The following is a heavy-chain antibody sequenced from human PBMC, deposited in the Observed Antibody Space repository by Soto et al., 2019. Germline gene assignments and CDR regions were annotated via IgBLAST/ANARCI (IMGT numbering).Heavy chain of an antibody. D-gene: IGHD5-12*01. V-gene: IGHV1-46*03. Sequence: ASVKVSCKASGYTFTSYYMHWVRQAPGQGLEWMGIINPSGGSTSYAQKFQGRVTMTRDTSTSTVYMELSSLRSEDTAVYYCARSGYDDYYYYYYMDVWGKGTTVTVSS. CDR1: GYTFTSYY. CDR2: INPSGGST. J-gene: IGHJ6*03. CDR3: ARSGYDDYYYYYYMDV.